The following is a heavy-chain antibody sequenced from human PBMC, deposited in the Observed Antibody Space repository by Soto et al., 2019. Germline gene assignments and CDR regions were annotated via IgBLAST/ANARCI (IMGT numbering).Heavy chain of an antibody. D-gene: IGHD5-18*01. CDR2: IIPIFGTA. CDR1: GGTFSSYA. V-gene: IGHV1-69*01. J-gene: IGHJ6*02. Sequence: QVQLVQSGAEVKKPGSSVKVSCKASGGTFSSYAISWVRQAPGQGLEWMGGIIPIFGTANYAQKFQGRVTITADEGTSTGYRELRCLRSEDTAVYYCARASLGYSYGYAVPRFAGDYYYCGMDVCVQGTTVTVSS. CDR3: ARASLGYSYGYAVPRFAGDYYYCGMDV.